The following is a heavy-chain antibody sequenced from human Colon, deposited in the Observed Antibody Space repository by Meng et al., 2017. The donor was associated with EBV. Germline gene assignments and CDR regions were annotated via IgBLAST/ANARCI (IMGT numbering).Heavy chain of an antibody. CDR2: IHHSGSA. Sequence: HVTLQELAPGLVEPSPALSPPCTVPGGSMSSGNYYWSWIRQPPGKGLEWIGYIHHSGSAYYNPSLKSRVSISVDTSKNQFSLNLNSMTAADTAVYYCASFDHIPRRNYFDYWGQGTLVTVSS. CDR1: GGSMSSGNYY. D-gene: IGHD2-21*01. J-gene: IGHJ4*02. V-gene: IGHV4-30-4*01. CDR3: ASFDHIPRRNYFDY.